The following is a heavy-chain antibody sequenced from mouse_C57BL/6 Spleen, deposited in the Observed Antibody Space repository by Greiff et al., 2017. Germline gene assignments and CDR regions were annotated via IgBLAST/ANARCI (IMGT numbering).Heavy chain of an antibody. CDR1: GFSLTSYA. CDR3: ARKGDGYYVGAMDY. Sequence: VHLVESGPGLVAPSQSLSITCTVSGFSLTSYAISWVRQPPGKGLEWLGVIWTGGGTNYNSALKSRLSISKDNSKSQVFLKMNSLQTDDTARYYCARKGDGYYVGAMDYWGQGTSVTVSS. J-gene: IGHJ4*01. CDR2: IWTGGGT. V-gene: IGHV2-9-1*01. D-gene: IGHD2-3*01.